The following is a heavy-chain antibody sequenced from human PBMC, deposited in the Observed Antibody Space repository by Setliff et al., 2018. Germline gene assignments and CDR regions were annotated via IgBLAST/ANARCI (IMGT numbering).Heavy chain of an antibody. CDR1: GGSISSHY. Sequence: PSETLSLTCTVSGGSISSHYWSWIRQPPGKGLEWIGSIYYSGSTNYNPSLKSRVTISVDTSKNQFSLKLSSVTAADTAVYYCAREALLGIGVSRRPDYWGQGTLVTV. D-gene: IGHD7-27*01. V-gene: IGHV4-59*11. J-gene: IGHJ4*02. CDR3: AREALLGIGVSRRPDY. CDR2: IYYSGST.